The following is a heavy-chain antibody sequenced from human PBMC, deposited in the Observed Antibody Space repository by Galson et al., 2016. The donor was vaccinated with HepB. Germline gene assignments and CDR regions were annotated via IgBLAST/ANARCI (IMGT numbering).Heavy chain of an antibody. J-gene: IGHJ4*02. V-gene: IGHV4-4*02. CDR3: ARKEFGIVEPTTSIVVY. D-gene: IGHD1-26*01. Sequence: ETLSLTCAVSGGSISNNNWWSWVRQPPGKGLEWIGEIYHTGTTNYNPSIKSQVTISVDKSTNQFSLKLNSVTAADTAVYYWARKEFGIVEPTTSIVVYWGQGTLVTVTS. CDR2: IYHTGTT. CDR1: GGSISNNNW.